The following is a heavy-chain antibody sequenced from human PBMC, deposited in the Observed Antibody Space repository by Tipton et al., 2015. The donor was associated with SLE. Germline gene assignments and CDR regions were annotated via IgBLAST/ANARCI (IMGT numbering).Heavy chain of an antibody. CDR2: MNPNSGNT. D-gene: IGHD6-13*01. CDR3: ARGPSRVDY. V-gene: IGHV1-8*02. J-gene: IGHJ4*02. Sequence: QVQLVQSGSELKKPGASVKVSCKASGYTFTSYAMNWVRQAPGQGLEWMGWMNPNSGNTGYAQKFQGRVTMTRNTSISTAYMELSSLRSEDTAVYYCARGPSRVDYWGQGTLVTVSS. CDR1: GYTFTSYA.